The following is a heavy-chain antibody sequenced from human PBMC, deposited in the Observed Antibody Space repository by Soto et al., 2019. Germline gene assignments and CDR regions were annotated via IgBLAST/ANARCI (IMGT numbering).Heavy chain of an antibody. D-gene: IGHD5-18*01. CDR3: ARDGRGTAMVDSYYYYGMDV. J-gene: IGHJ6*02. Sequence: EVQLVESGGGLVQPGGSLRLSCAASGFTVSSNYMSWVRQAPGKGLEWVSVIYSGGSTYYADSVKGRFTISRDNSKNWLYLQMNSLRAEDTAVYYCARDGRGTAMVDSYYYYGMDVWGQGTTVTVSS. CDR1: GFTVSSNY. CDR2: IYSGGST. V-gene: IGHV3-66*01.